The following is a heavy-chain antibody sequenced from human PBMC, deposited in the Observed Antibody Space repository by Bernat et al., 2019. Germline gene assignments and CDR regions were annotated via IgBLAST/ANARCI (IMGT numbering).Heavy chain of an antibody. J-gene: IGHJ1*01. V-gene: IGHV4-38-2*01. CDR3: ASVSREAEYFQH. D-gene: IGHD5-24*01. CDR2: IYHSGST. CDR1: GYSISSGYY. Sequence: QVQLQESGPGLVKPSETLSLTCAVSGYSISSGYYWGWIRQPPGKGLEWIGSIYHSGSTYYNPSLKSRVTISVDTSKNQFSLKLSSVTAADTAVYYCASVSREAEYFQHWGQGTLVTVSS.